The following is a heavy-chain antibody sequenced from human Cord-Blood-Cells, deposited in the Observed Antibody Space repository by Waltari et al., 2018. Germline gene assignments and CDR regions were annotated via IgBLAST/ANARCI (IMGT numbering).Heavy chain of an antibody. J-gene: IGHJ4*02. CDR3: ASRYNY. D-gene: IGHD3-9*01. V-gene: IGHV3-30*04. CDR2: FSNDGSNK. CDR1: GFTFSSYA. Sequence: QVQLVESGGGVVQPGRSLRLSCAASGFTFSSYAMHWVRQAPGKGLGGVAVFSNDGSNKYYGDSVKGRFTISRNNSKNTLYLQMNSLRAEDTAVYYCASRYNYWGQGTLVTVSS.